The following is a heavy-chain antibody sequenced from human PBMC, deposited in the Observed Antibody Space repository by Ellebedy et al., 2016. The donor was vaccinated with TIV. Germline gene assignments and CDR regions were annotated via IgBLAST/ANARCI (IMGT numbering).Heavy chain of an antibody. CDR2: IKQDGSER. CDR3: ASRGVAVQGADY. CDR1: GFTFSTYW. D-gene: IGHD3-10*01. Sequence: GESLKISCATSGFTFSTYWMSWVRQTPGKGLEWVANIKQDGSERYYVDSVKGRFTISRDNAKNTLYLQMNSLRAEDTAVYYCASRGVAVQGADYWGQGTLVTVSS. J-gene: IGHJ4*02. V-gene: IGHV3-7*02.